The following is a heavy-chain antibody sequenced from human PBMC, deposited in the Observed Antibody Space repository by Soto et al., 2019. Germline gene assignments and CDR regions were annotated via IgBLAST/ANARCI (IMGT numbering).Heavy chain of an antibody. CDR1: GDSISNSRFY. CDR2: IYRTGNA. D-gene: IGHD3-22*01. CDR3: ARDYFDSSDYTTNWFDP. J-gene: IGHJ5*02. Sequence: PSETLSLTCGVSGDSISNSRFYWAWIRQPPGEGLEWIGSIYRTGNAYYNPSLKSRVTISVDTSKNQFSLKVTSVTAADTALYYCARDYFDSSDYTTNWFDPWGQGTLVTVSS. V-gene: IGHV4-39*01.